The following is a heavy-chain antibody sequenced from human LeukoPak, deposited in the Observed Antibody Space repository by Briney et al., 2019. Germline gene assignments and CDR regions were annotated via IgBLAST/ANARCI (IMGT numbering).Heavy chain of an antibody. V-gene: IGHV4-34*01. Sequence: SETLSLTCAVYGGSFSGYYWSWIRQPPGKGLEWIGEINHSGSTNYNPSLKSRVTISVDTSKNQFSLKLSSVTAVDTAVYYCARGPSSGYYNRWFDPWGQGTLVTVSS. CDR2: INHSGST. CDR3: ARGPSSGYYNRWFDP. J-gene: IGHJ5*02. CDR1: GGSFSGYY. D-gene: IGHD3-22*01.